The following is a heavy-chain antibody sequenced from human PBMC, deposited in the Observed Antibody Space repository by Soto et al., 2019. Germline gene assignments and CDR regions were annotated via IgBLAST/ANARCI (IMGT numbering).Heavy chain of an antibody. CDR3: ARSSGMFRSFVY. Sequence: QITLKESGPTLVKPTQTLTLTCTLSGFSLSTSGVGVGWIRKPPGKALEWLALIYWDDDKRYSPSLKSRLTVTKDTSKNRVAMTMTNMDPVDTATYYCARSSGMFRSFVYWGQGTLVTVS. J-gene: IGHJ4*02. CDR2: IYWDDDK. D-gene: IGHD1-26*01. V-gene: IGHV2-5*02. CDR1: GFSLSTSGVG.